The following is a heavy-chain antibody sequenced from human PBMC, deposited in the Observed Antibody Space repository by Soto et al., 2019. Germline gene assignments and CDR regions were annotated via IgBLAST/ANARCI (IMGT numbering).Heavy chain of an antibody. V-gene: IGHV3-30*18. Sequence: QVQLVESGGGVVQPGRSLRLSCAASGFTFSSYGMHWVRQAPGKGLEWVAVISYDGSNKYYPDSVKGRFTISRDNSKNTLYLQMNSLRAEDTAVYYCAKDGNYYDSSGPLDYWGQGTLVTVSS. CDR1: GFTFSSYG. CDR3: AKDGNYYDSSGPLDY. J-gene: IGHJ4*02. D-gene: IGHD3-22*01. CDR2: ISYDGSNK.